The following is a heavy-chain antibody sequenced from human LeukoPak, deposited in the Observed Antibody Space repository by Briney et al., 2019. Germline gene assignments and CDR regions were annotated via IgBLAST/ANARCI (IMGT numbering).Heavy chain of an antibody. CDR3: VRHPDCTRTSCYVDYYGMDV. J-gene: IGHJ6*02. CDR2: INPGDSDT. V-gene: IGHV5-51*01. CDR1: GYRFTSYW. Sequence: GESLKISCKGSGYRFTSYWIGWVRQMPGKGLEWMGIINPGDSDTRYSPSFQGQVTISADKSISTAYLQWSSLKASDTAMYYCVRHPDCTRTSCYVDYYGMDVWGQGTTVTVSS. D-gene: IGHD2-2*01.